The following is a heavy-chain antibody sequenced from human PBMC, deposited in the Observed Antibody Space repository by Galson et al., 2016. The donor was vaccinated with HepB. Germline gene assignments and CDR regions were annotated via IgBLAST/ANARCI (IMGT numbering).Heavy chain of an antibody. CDR2: IDYTGSA. J-gene: IGHJ6*02. V-gene: IGHV4-39*01. CDR1: GGSISSSNYY. D-gene: IGHD2-15*01. Sequence: SETLSLTCNVSGGSISSSNYYWGWFRQPPGKGLEWIGSIDYTGSAYYNPSLKSPSTISVDTSKNQFSLKVKSVTAADTAVYYCARLKRGSGRPHYYGMDVWGQGTTVTVSS. CDR3: ARLKRGSGRPHYYGMDV.